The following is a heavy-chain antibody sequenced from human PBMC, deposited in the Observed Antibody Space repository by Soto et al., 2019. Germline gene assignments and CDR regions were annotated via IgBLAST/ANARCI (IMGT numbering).Heavy chain of an antibody. D-gene: IGHD3-3*01. CDR3: ARLEWLLSYAFDI. CDR2: IYYSGST. J-gene: IGHJ3*02. Sequence: QVQLQESGPGLVKPSETLSLTCTVSGGSISSYYWSWIRQPPGKGLEWIGYIYYSGSTNYNPSLRSRVTISVDTSKNQFALKLSSVTAADTAVYYCARLEWLLSYAFDIWGQGTMVTVSS. V-gene: IGHV4-59*01. CDR1: GGSISSYY.